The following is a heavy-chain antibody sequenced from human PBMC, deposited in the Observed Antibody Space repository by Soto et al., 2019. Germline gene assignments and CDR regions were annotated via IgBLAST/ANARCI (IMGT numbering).Heavy chain of an antibody. CDR3: AKDLQSYGDYDYYFYGMDF. J-gene: IGHJ6*02. CDR1: GFTFSTYG. V-gene: IGHV3-30*18. CDR2: ISYDGTNK. Sequence: QVQLVESGGGEVQPGRSLTISCAASGFTFSTYGMHWVRQTPGKGLEWVAVISYDGTNKFYSDSVKGRFTISRDNFKNTLTLQMNSLRADDTAVYSCAKDLQSYGDYDYYFYGMDFWGLGTRVTVSS. D-gene: IGHD4-17*01.